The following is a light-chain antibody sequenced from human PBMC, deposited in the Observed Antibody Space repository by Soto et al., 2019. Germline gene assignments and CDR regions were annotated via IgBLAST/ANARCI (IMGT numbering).Light chain of an antibody. CDR2: EGN. CDR1: SSDVGGYNH. V-gene: IGLV2-23*01. Sequence: QSALTQPASVSGSPGQSITISCTGTSSDVGGYNHVSWYQQHPGKAPKLMIYEGNKRPSGVSNRFSGSRSGNTASLTISGLQAEDEADYYCCSYTDGSSLLFGGGTKLTVL. CDR3: CSYTDGSSLL. J-gene: IGLJ3*02.